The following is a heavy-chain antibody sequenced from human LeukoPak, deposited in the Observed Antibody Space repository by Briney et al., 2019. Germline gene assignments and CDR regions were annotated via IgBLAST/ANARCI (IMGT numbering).Heavy chain of an antibody. Sequence: GASVKVSCKASGYTFTSYDINWVRQATGLGLEWMGWMNPNSGNTGYAQKFQGRVTMTRNTSISTAYMELSSLRSEDTAVYYCARPGYSGYDLALDYWGQGTLVTVSS. V-gene: IGHV1-8*01. CDR3: ARPGYSGYDLALDY. CDR1: GYTFTSYD. CDR2: MNPNSGNT. D-gene: IGHD5-12*01. J-gene: IGHJ4*02.